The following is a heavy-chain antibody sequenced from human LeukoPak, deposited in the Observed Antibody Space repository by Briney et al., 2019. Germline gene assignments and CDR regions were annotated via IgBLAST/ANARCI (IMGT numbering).Heavy chain of an antibody. V-gene: IGHV1-2*02. Sequence: ASLTVSCKASGYTFTDYYLHWVRQAPGQGLECMGWINPYHGDTNYAQKFQGRVTMTSDTSITTVSMELNRLTYDDTAVYYCAREDTKGAFDIWGQGTMVIVSS. CDR3: AREDTKGAFDI. J-gene: IGHJ3*02. CDR1: GYTFTDYY. CDR2: INPYHGDT.